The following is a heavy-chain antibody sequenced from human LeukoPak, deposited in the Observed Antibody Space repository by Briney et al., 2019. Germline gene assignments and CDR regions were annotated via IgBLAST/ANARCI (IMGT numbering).Heavy chain of an antibody. Sequence: GGSLRLSCAASGFTFSSYGMHWVRQAPGKGLEWVAVISYDGSNKYYADSVKGRFTISRDNSKNTLYLQMNGLRAEDTAVYYCAKGSSSMGYYFDYWGQGTLVTVSS. J-gene: IGHJ4*02. V-gene: IGHV3-30*18. CDR2: ISYDGSNK. CDR1: GFTFSSYG. D-gene: IGHD6-6*01. CDR3: AKGSSSMGYYFDY.